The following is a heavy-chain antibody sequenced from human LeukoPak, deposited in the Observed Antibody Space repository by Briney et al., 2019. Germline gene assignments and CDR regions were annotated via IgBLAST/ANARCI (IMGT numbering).Heavy chain of an antibody. CDR2: INPNSGGT. Sequence: ASVKVSCKASGYTFTGYYMHWVRQAPGQGLEWMGWINPNSGGTNYAQKFQGRVTMTRDTSISTAYMELSRLRSDDTAVYYCARNSYGYDAFDIWGQGTMVTVSS. V-gene: IGHV1-2*02. CDR1: GYTFTGYY. D-gene: IGHD5-18*01. J-gene: IGHJ3*02. CDR3: ARNSYGYDAFDI.